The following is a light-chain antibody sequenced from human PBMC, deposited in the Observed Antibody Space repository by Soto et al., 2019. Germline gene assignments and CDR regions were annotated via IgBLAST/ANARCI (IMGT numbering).Light chain of an antibody. V-gene: IGLV2-11*01. CDR2: DIS. Sequence: QSALTQPRSVSGSPGQSVTISCTGTSSDVGDYKYVSWYRQDPGKAPKIIIYDISERPSGVPDRFSGSKSGNTASLTISGLQAEDESDYYCCSYAGSYSYVFGIGTKLTVL. J-gene: IGLJ1*01. CDR1: SSDVGDYKY. CDR3: CSYAGSYSYV.